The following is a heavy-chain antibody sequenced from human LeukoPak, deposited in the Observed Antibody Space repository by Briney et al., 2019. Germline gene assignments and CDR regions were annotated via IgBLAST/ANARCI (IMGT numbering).Heavy chain of an antibody. D-gene: IGHD1-7*01. CDR1: GFTFDDYA. V-gene: IGHV3-9*01. CDR3: AKAGRYNWNYSHFDY. CDR2: ISWNSGSI. J-gene: IGHJ4*02. Sequence: GGSLRLSCAASGFTFDDYAMHWVRQAPGKGLEWVSGISWNSGSIGYADSVKGRFTISRDNAKNSLYLQMNSLRAEDTALYYCAKAGRYNWNYSHFDYWGQGTLVTVSS.